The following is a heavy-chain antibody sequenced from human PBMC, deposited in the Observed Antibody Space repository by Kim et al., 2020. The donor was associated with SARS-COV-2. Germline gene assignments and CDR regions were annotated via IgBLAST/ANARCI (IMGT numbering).Heavy chain of an antibody. J-gene: IGHJ2*01. V-gene: IGHV4-31*02. D-gene: IGHD3-22*01. CDR3: ARMEFSSGYQPWYFDL. Sequence: SLQSRVTISVDTSKNHFSLRLSSVNAADTAVYYCARMEFSSGYQPWYFDLWGRGTLVTVSS.